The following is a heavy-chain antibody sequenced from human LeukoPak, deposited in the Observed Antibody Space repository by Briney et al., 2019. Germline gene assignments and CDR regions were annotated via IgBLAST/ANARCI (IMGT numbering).Heavy chain of an antibody. CDR2: IKQDGSEK. CDR3: VRDYRGGWNDY. V-gene: IGHV3-7*01. CDR1: GFTFSSYW. Sequence: GSLRLSCAASGFTFSSYWMSWVRQAPGKGLEWVANIKQDGSEKYYVDSVKGRFTISRDNAKNSLFLQMNNLRVDDTAVYYCVRDYRGGWNDYWGQGTLVTVSS. J-gene: IGHJ4*02. D-gene: IGHD1-26*01.